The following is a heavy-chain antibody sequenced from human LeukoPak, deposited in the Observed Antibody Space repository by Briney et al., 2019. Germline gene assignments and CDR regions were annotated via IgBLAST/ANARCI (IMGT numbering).Heavy chain of an antibody. CDR1: GVSISNYY. CDR2: IDTSGST. J-gene: IGHJ4*01. CDR3: PTLGYGFED. Sequence: PSENLSLTCTVSGVSISNYYWNWIRQPPGKGLEWIGRIDTSGSTNSNPSLQSRVTISVDTSKNQYTPVLTCVTDVYTAVEDGPTLGYGFEDRGHGILVTVSS. V-gene: IGHV4-4*07. D-gene: IGHD5-18*01.